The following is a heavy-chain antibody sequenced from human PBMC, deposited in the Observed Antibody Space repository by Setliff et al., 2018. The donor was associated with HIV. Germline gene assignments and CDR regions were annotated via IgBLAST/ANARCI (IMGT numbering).Heavy chain of an antibody. Sequence: GASGKVSCKSSGGTFSHYAFSWVRQAPAQGLEWRGGVIPIFDKTTYAQKFQGRVTITADEATNTVFMELSNLRADDTAVYYCARDRPHQHYFELYSVYYMELWGKGTTVTVSS. CDR2: VIPIFDKT. CDR1: GGTFSHYA. J-gene: IGHJ6*03. D-gene: IGHD3-10*01. CDR3: ARDRPHQHYFELYSVYYMEL. V-gene: IGHV1-69*13.